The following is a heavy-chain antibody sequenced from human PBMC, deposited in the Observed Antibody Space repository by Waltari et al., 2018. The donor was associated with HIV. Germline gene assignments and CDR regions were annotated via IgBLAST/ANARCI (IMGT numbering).Heavy chain of an antibody. CDR3: ARDRGNYLVAGVSFDP. J-gene: IGHJ5*02. D-gene: IGHD2-15*01. CDR1: GYTFTGYY. V-gene: IGHV1-2*02. Sequence: QVQLVQSGAEVKKPGASVQVSCKASGYTFTGYYMHWVRQAPGQWLEWMGWSNTNSGGTNYAQKLQGRVTMTRETSISTAYMELSRLRSDDTAVYYCARDRGNYLVAGVSFDPWGQGTLVTVSS. CDR2: SNTNSGGT.